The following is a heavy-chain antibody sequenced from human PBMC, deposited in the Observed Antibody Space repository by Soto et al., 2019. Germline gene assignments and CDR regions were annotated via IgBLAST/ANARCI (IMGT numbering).Heavy chain of an antibody. CDR2: ISGSGGST. CDR3: AKNPGYYYDSTGYHFDY. J-gene: IGHJ4*02. V-gene: IGHV3-23*01. CDR1: GFTVNANY. D-gene: IGHD3-22*01. Sequence: GGSLRLSCAASGFTVNANYMSWVRQAPGKGLEWVSAISGSGGSTYYADSVKGRFTISRDNSKSTLYLQMNSLRAEDTAVYYCAKNPGYYYDSTGYHFDYWGQGTLVTVSS.